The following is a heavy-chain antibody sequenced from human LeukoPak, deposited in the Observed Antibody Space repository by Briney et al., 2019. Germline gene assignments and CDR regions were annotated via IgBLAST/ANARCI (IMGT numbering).Heavy chain of an antibody. CDR3: AKDRGNYYFDF. D-gene: IGHD3-10*01. J-gene: IGHJ4*02. CDR2: ISGSGGGT. V-gene: IGHV3-23*01. Sequence: GGSLRLSCAASGVTFSSYAMNWVLQAPAKGLEWVSAISGSGGGTYYSDSVKGRFTISRDNSKNTLYLQLNSLRDEDTAVYYCAKDRGNYYFDFWGQGTLVIVSS. CDR1: GVTFSSYA.